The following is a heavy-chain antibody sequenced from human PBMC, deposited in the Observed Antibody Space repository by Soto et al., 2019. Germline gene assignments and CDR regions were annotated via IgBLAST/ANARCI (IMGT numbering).Heavy chain of an antibody. Sequence: GGSLRLSCAASGFTFNSYAMNWVRQAPGKGLAWVSAIGTDGNTYYANSVKGRFTISRDNSRTTLYLQMNSLRVEDTALYYCVRKYPGTRPFDYRGQGTLVTV. V-gene: IGHV3-23*01. J-gene: IGHJ4*01. CDR1: GFTFNSYA. CDR2: IGTDGNT. D-gene: IGHD2-2*01. CDR3: VRKYPGTRPFDY.